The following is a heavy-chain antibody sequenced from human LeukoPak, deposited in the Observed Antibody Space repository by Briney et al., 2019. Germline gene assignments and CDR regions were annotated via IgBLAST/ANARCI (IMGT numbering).Heavy chain of an antibody. D-gene: IGHD6-19*01. CDR1: GFNFSDYY. CDR2: ISTSSNTI. J-gene: IGHJ3*02. Sequence: GGSLGLSCEASGFNFSDYYMSWIRQAPGKGLEWLSYISTSSNTIYYAESVKGRFTISRDNAKNSLYLQMNSLRAEDTAVYYCAREGQWRSFDIWGQGTMVTVSS. CDR3: AREGQWRSFDI. V-gene: IGHV3-11*04.